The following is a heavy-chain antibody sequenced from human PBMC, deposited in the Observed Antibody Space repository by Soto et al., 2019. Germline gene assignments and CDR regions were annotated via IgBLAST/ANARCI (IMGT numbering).Heavy chain of an antibody. CDR1: GFTFSSYA. CDR2: ISGSGGST. CDR3: TTDSYSSITIVRFDY. Sequence: GGSLRLSCAASGFTFSSYAMSWVRQAPGKGLEWVSAISGSGGSTYYADSVKGRFTISRDNSKNTVYLQMNSLKIEDTAVYYCTTDSYSSITIVRFDYWGHGTLVTVSS. D-gene: IGHD2-2*01. V-gene: IGHV3-23*01. J-gene: IGHJ4*01.